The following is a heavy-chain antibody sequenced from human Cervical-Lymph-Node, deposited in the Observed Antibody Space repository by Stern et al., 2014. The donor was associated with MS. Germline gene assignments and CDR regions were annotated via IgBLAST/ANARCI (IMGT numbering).Heavy chain of an antibody. D-gene: IGHD6-6*01. CDR1: GFTFRDSG. CDR3: TRTGQLAAFDI. J-gene: IGHJ3*02. V-gene: IGHV3-73*01. Sequence: EVQLGESGGGLVQPGGSLKLSCAASGFTFRDSGMHWVRQASGRGLEGRGRIRRKTNNDEKAYAESVKGRFTITRDDSKNTAYLQMNSLKSEDTAVYYCTRTGQLAAFDIWGQGTMVTVSS. CDR2: IRRKTNNDEK.